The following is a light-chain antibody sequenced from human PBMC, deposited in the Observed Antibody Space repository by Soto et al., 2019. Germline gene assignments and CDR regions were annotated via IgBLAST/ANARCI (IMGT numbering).Light chain of an antibody. CDR1: QSITKY. V-gene: IGKV1-39*01. J-gene: IGKJ4*01. CDR3: QQSYKSTLT. Sequence: EIQRTESPSSLSASVGDRVTITSRASQSITKYLNWYQQKEGKAPKLLIYAASNLQSGVPPRFSGSVSGSEFTLTISSLQNEDRATYYCQQSYKSTLTFGGGTKVDIK. CDR2: AAS.